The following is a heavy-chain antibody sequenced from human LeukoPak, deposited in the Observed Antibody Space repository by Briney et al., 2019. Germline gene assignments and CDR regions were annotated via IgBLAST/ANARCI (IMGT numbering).Heavy chain of an antibody. CDR2: INPSGGST. V-gene: IGHV1-46*03. J-gene: IGHJ4*02. CDR1: GFTFTSYY. Sequence: ASVRLSCKASGFTFTSYYMNWVRQAPGQGLEWMGIINPSGGSTRYAQKFQGRVTMTRDTSTSTVYMDLSSLRSEDTAVYYCANNYGGNRSLGAGLDYWGQGTLVTVSS. CDR3: ANNYGGNRSLGAGLDY. D-gene: IGHD4-23*01.